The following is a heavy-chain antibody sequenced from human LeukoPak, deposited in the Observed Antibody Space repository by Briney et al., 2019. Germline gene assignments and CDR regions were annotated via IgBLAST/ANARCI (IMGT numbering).Heavy chain of an antibody. CDR2: ISDYNGNT. D-gene: IGHD4-11*01. CDR3: ARDLYRDSLPVSWFDP. CDR1: GYTLTSYG. V-gene: IGHV1-18*01. J-gene: IGHJ5*02. Sequence: ASVKVSCKASGYTLTSYGISWVRQAPGQGLKWMGWISDYNGNTNYAQKLQGRVTMTTDTSTSTAYMELRSLRFDDTAVYYCARDLYRDSLPVSWFDPWGQGTLVTVSS.